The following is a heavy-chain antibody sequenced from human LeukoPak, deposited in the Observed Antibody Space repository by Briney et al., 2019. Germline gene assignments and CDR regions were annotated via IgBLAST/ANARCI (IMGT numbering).Heavy chain of an antibody. D-gene: IGHD3-9*01. Sequence: ASVKVSCKASGYTFTGYYMHWVRQAPGQGLEWMGWINPNSGGTNYAQKFQGRVTMTRDTSISTAYMELSRLRSDDTAVYYCARGASSGLRYFDWLLSDYYYYMDVWGKGTTVTISS. CDR2: INPNSGGT. V-gene: IGHV1-2*02. CDR1: GYTFTGYY. CDR3: ARGASSGLRYFDWLLSDYYYYMDV. J-gene: IGHJ6*03.